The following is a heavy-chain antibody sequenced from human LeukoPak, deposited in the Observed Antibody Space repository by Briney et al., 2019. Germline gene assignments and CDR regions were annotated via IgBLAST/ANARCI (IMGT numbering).Heavy chain of an antibody. J-gene: IGHJ3*02. CDR2: IYYSGSS. CDR3: ARESVYSGRYYAFDI. D-gene: IGHD1-26*01. Sequence: SETLSLTCTVSGGSISSYYWSWIRQPPGKGLEWIGIIYYSGSSNYNPSLKSRVTISVDMSKNQFSLKLSSVTAADTAVYYCARESVYSGRYYAFDIWGQGTMVTVSS. CDR1: GGSISSYY. V-gene: IGHV4-59*01.